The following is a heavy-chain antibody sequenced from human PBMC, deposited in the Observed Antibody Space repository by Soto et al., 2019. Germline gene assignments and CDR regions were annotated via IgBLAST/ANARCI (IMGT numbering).Heavy chain of an antibody. V-gene: IGHV1-69*13. CDR2: IIPIFGTA. Sequence: GASVKVSCKASGGTFSSYAIIWVRQAPGQGLEWMGGIIPIFGTANYAQKFQGRVTITADESTSTAYMELSSLRSEDTAVYYCARENGYSSSWSLWGQGTLVTVSS. CDR1: GGTFSSYA. J-gene: IGHJ4*02. CDR3: ARENGYSSSWSL. D-gene: IGHD6-13*01.